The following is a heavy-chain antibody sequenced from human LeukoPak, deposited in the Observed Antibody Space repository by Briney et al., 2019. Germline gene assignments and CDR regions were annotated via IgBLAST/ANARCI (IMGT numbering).Heavy chain of an antibody. J-gene: IGHJ4*02. Sequence: SETLSLTCTVSGASISSYHWSWIRQPPGKGLEWIGYIFDSGSTKYNPSLKSRVTISLGTSKNKFSLKLSSVTAADTAVYLCARHLGYTGYDFVGYWGQGTLVTVSS. CDR2: IFDSGST. V-gene: IGHV4-59*08. CDR1: GASISSYH. D-gene: IGHD5-12*01. CDR3: ARHLGYTGYDFVGY.